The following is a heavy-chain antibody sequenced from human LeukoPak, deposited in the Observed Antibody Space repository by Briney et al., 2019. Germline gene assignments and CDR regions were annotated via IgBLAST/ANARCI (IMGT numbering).Heavy chain of an antibody. CDR1: GYTFTSYG. D-gene: IGHD2-2*02. CDR2: ISAYNGNT. V-gene: IGHV1-18*01. Sequence: ASVKVSCKASGYTFTSYGISWVRQAPGQGLEWMGWISAYNGNTNYAQKLQGRVTMTTDTSTRTAYMELRSLRSDDTAVYYCARVTIPIVVVPAAIRVPDYWGQGTLVTVSS. CDR3: ARVTIPIVVVPAAIRVPDY. J-gene: IGHJ4*02.